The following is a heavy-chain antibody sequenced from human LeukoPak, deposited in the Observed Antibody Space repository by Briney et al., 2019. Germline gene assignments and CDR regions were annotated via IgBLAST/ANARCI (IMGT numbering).Heavy chain of an antibody. V-gene: IGHV3-30*04. CDR2: ISYDGSNK. CDR3: ARDEMALDY. Sequence: PGGSLRLSCAASGFTFSSYAMHWVRQAPGKGLEWVAVISYDGSNKYYADSVKGRFTISRDNSKNTLYLQMNSPRAEDTAVYYCARDEMALDYWGQGTLVTVSS. D-gene: IGHD5-24*01. J-gene: IGHJ4*02. CDR1: GFTFSSYA.